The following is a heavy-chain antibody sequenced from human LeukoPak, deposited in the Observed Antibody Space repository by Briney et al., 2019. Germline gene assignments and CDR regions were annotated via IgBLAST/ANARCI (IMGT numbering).Heavy chain of an antibody. CDR2: ISSSSSYI. D-gene: IGHD3-10*01. CDR3: AREAPGGSYYNY. Sequence: GGSLRLSCAASGFTFSSYSMNWVRRAPGKGLEWVSSISSSSSYIYYADSVKGRFTISRDNAKNSLYLQMNSLRAEDTAVYYCAREAPGGSYYNYWGQGTLVTVSS. J-gene: IGHJ4*02. V-gene: IGHV3-21*01. CDR1: GFTFSSYS.